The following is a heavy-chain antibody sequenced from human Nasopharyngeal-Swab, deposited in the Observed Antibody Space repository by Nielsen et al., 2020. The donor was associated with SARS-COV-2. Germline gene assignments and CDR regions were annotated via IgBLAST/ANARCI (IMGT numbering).Heavy chain of an antibody. D-gene: IGHD5-12*01. J-gene: IGHJ4*02. V-gene: IGHV6-1*01. CDR1: GDSVSSNIAA. CDR3: AREGHDPGSFDY. CDR2: TYYRSKWYN. Sequence: SQTLSLTCAIPGDSVSSNIAAWNWIRQSPSRGLEWLGRTYYRSKWYNDYAVSVKSRITINPHTSKNQFSLQLNSVTPEDTAVYYCAREGHDPGSFDYWGQGTLVTVSS.